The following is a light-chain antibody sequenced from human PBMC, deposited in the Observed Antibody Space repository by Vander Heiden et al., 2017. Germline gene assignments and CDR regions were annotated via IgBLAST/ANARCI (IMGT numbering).Light chain of an antibody. CDR2: DNN. CDR3: GAWDSSLSVVL. Sequence: QSALTHPPSVSAAPGQKVTISCSGGSSNIGYNSVSWYQQLPGTAPKFLSYDNNKRPSGIPDRFSGSKSGTSATLDITGLQTGDEAGYYCGAWDSSLSVVLFGGGTKLTVL. J-gene: IGLJ3*02. V-gene: IGLV1-51*01. CDR1: SSNIGYNS.